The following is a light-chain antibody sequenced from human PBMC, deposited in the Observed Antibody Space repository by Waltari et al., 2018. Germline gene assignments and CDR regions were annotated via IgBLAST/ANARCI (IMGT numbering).Light chain of an antibody. CDR2: GAS. CDR1: QSVGRY. Sequence: EIVLTQSPGTLSLSPGERATLSCRASQSVGRYLAWYQQKPGQAPRLLVYGASSRATGIPDFSLTISRLEPEDFAVYFCQKYDRLPATFGQGTKVEIK. CDR3: QKYDRLPAT. J-gene: IGKJ1*01. V-gene: IGKV3-20*01.